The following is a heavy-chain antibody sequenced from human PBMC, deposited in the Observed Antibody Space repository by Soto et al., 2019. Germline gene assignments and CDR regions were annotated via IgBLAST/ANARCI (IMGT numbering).Heavy chain of an antibody. J-gene: IGHJ5*02. D-gene: IGHD6-13*01. CDR2: ISYDGSNK. V-gene: IGHV3-30-3*01. CDR1: GFTFSSYA. CDR3: ARECSSSWSNWFDP. Sequence: PGGSLRLSCAASGFTFSSYAMHWVRQAPGKGLEWVAVISYDGSNKYYADSVKGRFTISRDNSKNTLYLQMNSLRAEDTAVYYCARECSSSWSNWFDPWGQGTLVTVSS.